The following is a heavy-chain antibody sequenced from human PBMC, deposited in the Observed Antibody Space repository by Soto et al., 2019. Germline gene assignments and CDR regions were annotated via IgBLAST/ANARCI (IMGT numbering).Heavy chain of an antibody. J-gene: IGHJ4*02. CDR1: GYTFTSYG. CDR3: ARDNGYDYIWGSYRRDYYFDY. Sequence: ASVKVSCKASGYTFTSYGISWVRQAPGQGLEWMGWISAYNGNTNYAQKLQGRVTMTTDTSTSTAYMELRSLRSDDTAVYYCARDNGYDYIWGSYRRDYYFDYWGQGTLVTVSS. V-gene: IGHV1-18*01. D-gene: IGHD3-16*02. CDR2: ISAYNGNT.